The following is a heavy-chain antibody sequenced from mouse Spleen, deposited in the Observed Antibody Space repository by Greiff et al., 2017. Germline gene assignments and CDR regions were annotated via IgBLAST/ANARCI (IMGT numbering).Heavy chain of an antibody. CDR2: INPSSGYT. D-gene: IGHD2-3*01. Sequence: VQVVESGAELARPGASVKMSCKASGYTFTSYTMHWVKQRPGQGLEWIGYINPSSGYTKYNQKFKDKATLTADKSSSTAYMQLSSLTSEDSAVYYCARDDGYAMDYWGQGTSVTVSS. V-gene: IGHV1-4*01. J-gene: IGHJ4*01. CDR3: ARDDGYAMDY. CDR1: GYTFTSYT.